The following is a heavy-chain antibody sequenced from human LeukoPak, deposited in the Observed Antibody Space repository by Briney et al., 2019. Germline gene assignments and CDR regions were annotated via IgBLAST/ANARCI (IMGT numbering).Heavy chain of an antibody. V-gene: IGHV7-4-1*02. J-gene: IGHJ5*02. CDR3: ARAEPTAYYYDSSGYYSSWFDP. Sequence: ASVKVSCKASGYTFTSYAMNWVRQAPGQGLEWMGWINTNTGNPTYAQGFTGRCVFSLDTSVSTAYLQISSLKAEDTAVYYCARAEPTAYYYDSSGYYSSWFDPWGQGTLVTVSS. CDR2: INTNTGNP. CDR1: GYTFTSYA. D-gene: IGHD3-22*01.